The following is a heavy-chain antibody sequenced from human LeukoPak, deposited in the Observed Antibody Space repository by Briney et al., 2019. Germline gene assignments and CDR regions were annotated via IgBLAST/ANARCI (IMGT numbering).Heavy chain of an antibody. CDR1: GFTFSSYA. D-gene: IGHD6-19*01. J-gene: IGHJ6*03. V-gene: IGHV3-23*01. Sequence: GGSLRLSCAASGFTFSSYAMSWVRQAPGKGLEWVSAISGSGGSTYYADSVKGRFTISRDNAKNSLYLQMNSLRAEDTAVYYCAREGRGSGWYLGDYYYYMDVWGKGTTVTISS. CDR3: AREGRGSGWYLGDYYYYMDV. CDR2: ISGSGGST.